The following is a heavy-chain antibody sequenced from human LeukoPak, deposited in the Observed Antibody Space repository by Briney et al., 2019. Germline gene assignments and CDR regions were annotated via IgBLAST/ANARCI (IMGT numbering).Heavy chain of an antibody. V-gene: IGHV3-23*01. J-gene: IGHJ4*02. CDR3: AKDLYSYGYPLDY. Sequence: GGSLRLSCAASGFTFSSYATSWVRQAPGKGLEWVSAISGSGGSTYYADSVKGRFTISRDNSKNTLYLQMNSLRAEDTAVYYCAKDLYSYGYPLDYWGQGTLVTVSS. CDR1: GFTFSSYA. CDR2: ISGSGGST. D-gene: IGHD5-18*01.